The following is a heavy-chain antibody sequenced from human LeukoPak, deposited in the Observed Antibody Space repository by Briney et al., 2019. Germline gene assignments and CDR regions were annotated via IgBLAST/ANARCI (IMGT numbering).Heavy chain of an antibody. CDR2: IIPIFGTA. CDR3: ASSSAYAFDI. V-gene: IGHV1-69*06. CDR1: GGTFSSYA. J-gene: IGHJ3*02. Sequence: SVKVSCKASGGTFSSYAFSWVRQAPGQGLEWMGGIIPIFGTANYAQKFQGRVTITADKSTSTAYMELSSLRSEDTAVYYCASSSAYAFDIWGQGTMVTVSS.